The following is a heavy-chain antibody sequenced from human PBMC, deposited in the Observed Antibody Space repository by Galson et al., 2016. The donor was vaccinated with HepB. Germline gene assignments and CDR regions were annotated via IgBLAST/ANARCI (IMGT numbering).Heavy chain of an antibody. CDR3: ARRLVLQPGGSDH. V-gene: IGHV4-59*01. CDR1: GSSITNYY. Sequence: LSLTCSVSGSSITNYYWTWTRQPPGKGLEWIGYTHYSGYTSYNPSLGGRVTMSVDASKYQFSLILTSVTAADTAAYYCARRLVLQPGGSDHWGRGTLVIVSS. D-gene: IGHD3-16*02. J-gene: IGHJ4*02. CDR2: THYSGYT.